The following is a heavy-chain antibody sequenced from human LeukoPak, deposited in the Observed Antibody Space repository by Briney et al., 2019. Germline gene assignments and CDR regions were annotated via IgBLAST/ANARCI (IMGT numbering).Heavy chain of an antibody. D-gene: IGHD3-22*01. CDR2: IYYSGST. CDR1: GGSISSYY. J-gene: IGHJ4*02. Sequence: SETLSLTCTVSGGSISSYYWSWIRQPPGKGLEWIGYIYYSGSTDYNPSLKSRVTISVDTSKNQFSPKLSSVTAADTAVYYCARLVSYYYDRWGQGTLVTVSS. CDR3: ARLVSYYYDR. V-gene: IGHV4-59*08.